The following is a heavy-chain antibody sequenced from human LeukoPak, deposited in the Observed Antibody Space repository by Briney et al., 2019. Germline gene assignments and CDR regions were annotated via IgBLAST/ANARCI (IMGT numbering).Heavy chain of an antibody. Sequence: PGGSLRLSCSASGFTFSSYTMHWVRQAPGKGLEYVSTISGNGGNTYSADSVKGRFTISRDNSKNTLYLQMSSLRPEDTAVHYCVKDLFTDIVVVVAATGFDYWGQGTLVTVSS. CDR2: ISGNGGNT. CDR3: VKDLFTDIVVVVAATGFDY. J-gene: IGHJ4*02. D-gene: IGHD2-15*01. CDR1: GFTFSSYT. V-gene: IGHV3-64D*06.